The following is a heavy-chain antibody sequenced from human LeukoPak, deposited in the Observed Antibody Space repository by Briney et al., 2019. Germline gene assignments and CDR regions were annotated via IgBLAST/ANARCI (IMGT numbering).Heavy chain of an antibody. CDR2: ISSSSSYI. CDR1: GFTFSSYS. Sequence: GGSLRRSCAASGFTFSSYSMNWVRQAPVKGLEWGSCISSSSSYIYYADSVKGRFTISRDNAKNSLYLQMNSLRAEDTAVYYCARGYYDSSGYYLRWFDPWGQGTLVTVSS. D-gene: IGHD3-22*01. CDR3: ARGYYDSSGYYLRWFDP. V-gene: IGHV3-21*01. J-gene: IGHJ5*02.